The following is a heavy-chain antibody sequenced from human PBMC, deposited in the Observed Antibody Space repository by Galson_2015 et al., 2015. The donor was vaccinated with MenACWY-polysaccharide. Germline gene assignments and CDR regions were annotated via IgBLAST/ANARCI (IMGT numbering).Heavy chain of an antibody. D-gene: IGHD1/OR15-1a*01. Sequence: SLRLSCATSGFIFSNYWMSWVRLTPGKGLEWLGNIKNDGTAKNYVDSVKGRFTFSRDNTKNSLYLQMSSLGEEDTAVYYCAKDRHWNSFDCWGQGTLVTVSS. CDR3: AKDRHWNSFDC. CDR2: IKNDGTAK. CDR1: GFIFSNYW. J-gene: IGHJ4*02. V-gene: IGHV3-7*04.